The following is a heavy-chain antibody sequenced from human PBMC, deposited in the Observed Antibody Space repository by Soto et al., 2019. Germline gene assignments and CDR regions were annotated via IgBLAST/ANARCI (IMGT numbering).Heavy chain of an antibody. V-gene: IGHV4-4*02. J-gene: IGHJ4*02. CDR1: GDSISPNNW. CDR2: AYHNGLT. CDR3: ARDAAVPGASDRFDY. Sequence: QVQLQESGPGLVKPSGTLSLTCAVSGDSISPNNWWSWVRQPPEKGLEWIGEAYHNGLTNYNPYLKSRVTMSVDKPKNQVSLKLTSVTAADTAIYYCARDAAVPGASDRFDYWGQGTLVPVSS. D-gene: IGHD6-19*01.